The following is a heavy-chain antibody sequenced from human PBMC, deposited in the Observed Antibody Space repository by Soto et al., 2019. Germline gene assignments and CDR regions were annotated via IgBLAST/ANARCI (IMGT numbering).Heavy chain of an antibody. J-gene: IGHJ4*02. CDR1: GGSMSSDY. CDR3: AREFTYYYGSGSRRYYFDY. V-gene: IGHV4-59*01. D-gene: IGHD3-10*01. CDR2: IYYTGNT. Sequence: SETLSLTCTVSGGSMSSDYWSWIRQPPGKGLEWIGYIYYTGNTNYNPSLKSRVTISVDTSKNQFSLKMSSVTTADTAVYYRAREFTYYYGSGSRRYYFDYWGQGTLVTVSS.